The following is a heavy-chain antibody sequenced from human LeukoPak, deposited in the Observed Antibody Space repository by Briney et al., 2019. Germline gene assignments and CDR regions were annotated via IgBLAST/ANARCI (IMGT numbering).Heavy chain of an antibody. CDR1: GYSFSSYS. CDR2: ISAYSGNT. D-gene: IGHD3-10*01. Sequence: GASVKVSCKASGYSFSSYSISWVRQAPGQGLEWMGWISAYSGNTNYAHKLQGRVTMTTDTSTSTAYMELRSLRSGDTAVYYCARHRSRMVRGGDWFDPWGQGTLVTVSS. CDR3: ARHRSRMVRGGDWFDP. V-gene: IGHV1-18*01. J-gene: IGHJ5*02.